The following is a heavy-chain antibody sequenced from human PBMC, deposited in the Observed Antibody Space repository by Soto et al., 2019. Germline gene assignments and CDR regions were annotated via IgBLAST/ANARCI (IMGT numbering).Heavy chain of an antibody. CDR1: GGSISSGDYY. Sequence: SETLSLTCTVSGGSISSGDYYWSWIRHPPGKGLEWIGYIYYSGSTYYNPSLKSRVTISVDTSKNQFSLKLSSVTAADTAVYYCARERPDGSRLDPWGQGTLVTVSS. D-gene: IGHD6-13*01. CDR3: ARERPDGSRLDP. V-gene: IGHV4-30-4*01. J-gene: IGHJ5*02. CDR2: IYYSGST.